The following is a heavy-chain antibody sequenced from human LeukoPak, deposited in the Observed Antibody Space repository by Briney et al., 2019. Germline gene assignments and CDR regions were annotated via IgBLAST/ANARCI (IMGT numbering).Heavy chain of an antibody. CDR1: GYTFTDYY. CDR3: ARGRFVVVPAATEFDP. V-gene: IGHV1-2*02. J-gene: IGHJ5*02. CDR2: INPNSGGT. Sequence: ASVKVSCKASGYTFTDYYMHWVRQAPGQGLEWMGWINPNSGGTNYAQKFQGRVTMTRDTSISTAYMDLSRLRSDDTAVYYCARGRFVVVPAATEFDPWAREPWSPSPQ. D-gene: IGHD2-2*01.